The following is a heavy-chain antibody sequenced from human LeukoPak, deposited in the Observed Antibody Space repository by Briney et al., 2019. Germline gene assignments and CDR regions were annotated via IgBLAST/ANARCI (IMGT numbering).Heavy chain of an antibody. V-gene: IGHV3-66*01. Sequence: GGSLRLSCAASGFTVSSNYMSWVRQAPGKGLEWVSVIYSGGSTYYADSVKGRFTISRDNSKNTLYLQMNSLRAEDTAVYYCARSSSPGDSFDYWGQGTLVTVSS. CDR3: ARSSSPGDSFDY. CDR1: GFTVSSNY. CDR2: IYSGGST. J-gene: IGHJ4*02. D-gene: IGHD4-17*01.